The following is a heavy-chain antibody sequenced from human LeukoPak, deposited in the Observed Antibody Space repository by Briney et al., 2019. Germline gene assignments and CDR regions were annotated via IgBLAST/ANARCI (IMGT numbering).Heavy chain of an antibody. D-gene: IGHD2-2*01. Sequence: PGGSLRLSCAASGFTFNWYWMDWVRQAPGKGLVWVSRINSDGTSTNYGDSVKGRFTVSRDNVKNTLYLQMNSLSTEDTAVYYCARDLRSTSPRFDFWGQGTLVTVSS. CDR3: ARDLRSTSPRFDF. J-gene: IGHJ4*02. CDR1: GFTFNWYW. V-gene: IGHV3-74*01. CDR2: INSDGTST.